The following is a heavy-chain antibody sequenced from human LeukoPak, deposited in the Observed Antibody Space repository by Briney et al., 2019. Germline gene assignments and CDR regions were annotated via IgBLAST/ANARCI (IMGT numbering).Heavy chain of an antibody. Sequence: SETLSLTCTVSGGSISGYYWSWIRQPPGKGLEWIGYIYYSGSTNYNPSLKSRVTMSVDTSKNQFSLKLSSVTAADTAVYYCARGSFDYGDYSYYFDYRGQGTLVTVSS. D-gene: IGHD4-17*01. CDR1: GGSISGYY. CDR2: IYYSGST. J-gene: IGHJ4*02. CDR3: ARGSFDYGDYSYYFDY. V-gene: IGHV4-59*12.